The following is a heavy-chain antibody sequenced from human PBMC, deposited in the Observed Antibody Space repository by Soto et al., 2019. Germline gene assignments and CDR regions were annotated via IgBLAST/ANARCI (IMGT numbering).Heavy chain of an antibody. J-gene: IGHJ3*02. Sequence: ESLNMSFKGSGYSFTSYWTGWVRQMPGKGLEWMGIIYPGDSDTRYSPSFQGQVTISADKSISTAYLQWSSLKASDTAMYYCRGGRGGYFYESSENPDALGIWAQGTVVTV. CDR3: RGGRGGYFYESSENPDALGI. D-gene: IGHD3-22*01. V-gene: IGHV5-51*01. CDR1: GYSFTSYW. CDR2: IYPGDSDT.